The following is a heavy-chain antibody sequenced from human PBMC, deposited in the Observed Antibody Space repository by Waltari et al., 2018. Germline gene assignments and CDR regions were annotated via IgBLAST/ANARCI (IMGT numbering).Heavy chain of an antibody. J-gene: IGHJ6*02. CDR3: ARGQQQLDLLTGMDV. V-gene: IGHV1-69*12. Sequence: QVQLVQSGAEVKKPGSSVKVSCKASGGTFSRYAISWVRQAPGQVLEWMAGIIPIFGTANYAPKFQGRVTITADESTSTAYMELSSLRSEDTAVYYCARGQQQLDLLTGMDVWGQGTTVTVSS. D-gene: IGHD6-13*01. CDR1: GGTFSRYA. CDR2: IIPIFGTA.